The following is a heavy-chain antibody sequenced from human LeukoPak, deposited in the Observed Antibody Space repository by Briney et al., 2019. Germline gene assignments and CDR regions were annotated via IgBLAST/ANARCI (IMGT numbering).Heavy chain of an antibody. CDR1: GFTFSNYS. CDR2: ISGSGGIT. J-gene: IGHJ4*02. V-gene: IGHV3-23*01. Sequence: GGSLRLSCAASGFTFSNYSMSWVRQAPGKGPEWVSVISGSGGITYYEDSVKGRFTISRDNSKNTLYLQMNSLRADDTAIYYCAKDAAAAGSAYYVEYWGQGTLVSVSS. D-gene: IGHD6-13*01. CDR3: AKDAAAAGSAYYVEY.